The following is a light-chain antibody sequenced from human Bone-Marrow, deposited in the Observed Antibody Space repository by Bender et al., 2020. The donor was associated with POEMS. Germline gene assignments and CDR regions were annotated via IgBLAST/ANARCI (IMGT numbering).Light chain of an antibody. CDR2: EVI. CDR3: TSYGGANNRVV. J-gene: IGLJ2*01. CDR1: NNDIGAYNY. V-gene: IGLV2-8*01. Sequence: QSALTQPPSASGPPGQSITISCAGSNNDIGAYNYVSWYQQHPNEAPKLIIYEVIKRPSGVPDRFSGSQSGNTASLTVSGLQPEDEADYYCTSYGGANNRVVFGGGTRLTVL.